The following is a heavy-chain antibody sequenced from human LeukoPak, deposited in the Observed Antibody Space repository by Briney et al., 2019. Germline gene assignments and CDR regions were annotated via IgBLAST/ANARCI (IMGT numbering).Heavy chain of an antibody. Sequence: SETLSLTCTVSGASVGDYYWSWIRQAAGKGLEWLGRIYTSGNTNYNPSLQSRVTISVDVSKNQFSLRLISMTAAATGIYYFALDNRDFCGRGTLVTVSS. CDR2: IYTSGNT. D-gene: IGHD5-24*01. CDR1: GASVGDYY. CDR3: ALDNRDF. J-gene: IGHJ4*02. V-gene: IGHV4-4*07.